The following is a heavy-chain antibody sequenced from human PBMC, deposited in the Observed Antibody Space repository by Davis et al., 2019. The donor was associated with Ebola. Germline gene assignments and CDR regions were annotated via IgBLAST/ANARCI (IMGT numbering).Heavy chain of an antibody. CDR3: AKDQRWDYYGSGRYYYAMNV. CDR2: VSYDGNTE. J-gene: IGHJ6*04. D-gene: IGHD3-10*01. V-gene: IGHV3-30*18. Sequence: GESLKISCAASGFTFSSYGMHWVRQAPGKGLEWVAVVSYDGNTEYYADSVKGRFTISRDNSKNTLFLQMNSLRPEDTAVYYCAKDQRWDYYGSGRYYYAMNVWGKGTTVTVSS. CDR1: GFTFSSYG.